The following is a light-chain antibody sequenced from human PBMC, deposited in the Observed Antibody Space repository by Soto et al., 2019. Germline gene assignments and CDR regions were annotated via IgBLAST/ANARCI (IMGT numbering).Light chain of an antibody. CDR3: QHYVTSLTT. V-gene: IGKV3-11*01. CDR1: QSVSSY. Sequence: EVVVTQSPATLSFSPGKRATLSCRASQSVSSYLAWYQQKPGQAPRLLIYDASNRATGIPARFSGSGSGTHFTLTISRLEPEDFAVYYCQHYVTSLTTFGQGTKVDIK. J-gene: IGKJ1*01. CDR2: DAS.